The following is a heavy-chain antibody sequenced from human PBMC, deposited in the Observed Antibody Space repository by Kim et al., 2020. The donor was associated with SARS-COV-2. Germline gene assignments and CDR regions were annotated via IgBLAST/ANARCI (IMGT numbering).Heavy chain of an antibody. V-gene: IGHV3-53*01. CDR3: ARARIAALDAFDI. D-gene: IGHD6-13*01. CDR1: GFSVSNNY. Sequence: GGSLRLSCAASGFSVSNNYMSWVRQAPGKGLEWVSVIYSGGSTYYADSMKGRFTISRDNSKNTLYLQMNSLRVGDTAVYYCARARIAALDAFDIWGQGTMVTVSS. J-gene: IGHJ3*02. CDR2: IYSGGST.